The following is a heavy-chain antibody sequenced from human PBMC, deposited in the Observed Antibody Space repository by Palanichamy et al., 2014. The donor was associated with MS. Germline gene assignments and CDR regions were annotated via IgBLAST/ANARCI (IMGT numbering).Heavy chain of an antibody. V-gene: IGHV5-10-1*03. D-gene: IGHD6-19*01. CDR3: AIHEGVAGPQYYYYYGMDV. Sequence: EVQLVQSGAEVKKPGESLRISCGGSGYSFTTYWISWVRQMPGKGLEWMGRIDPSDSYTNYSPSFQGHVTISADKSISTAYLQWSSLKASDTAMYYCAIHEGVAGPQYYYYYGMDVWGQGTTVTVSS. J-gene: IGHJ6*02. CDR1: GYSFTTYW. CDR2: IDPSDSYT.